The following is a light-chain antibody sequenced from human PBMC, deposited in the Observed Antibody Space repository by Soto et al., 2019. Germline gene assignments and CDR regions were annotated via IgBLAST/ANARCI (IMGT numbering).Light chain of an antibody. V-gene: IGKV3-15*01. CDR1: QTVSNN. Sequence: EVVVTQAPSTLSVSLGQRATLSCRTSQTVSNNLAWYRQKPGQAPSLLIYGISTRATGLPARFSGAGSGTEFTLTISSRQSEDSAVYYCQQYNNWPHTFGQGTKLEIK. J-gene: IGKJ2*01. CDR2: GIS. CDR3: QQYNNWPHT.